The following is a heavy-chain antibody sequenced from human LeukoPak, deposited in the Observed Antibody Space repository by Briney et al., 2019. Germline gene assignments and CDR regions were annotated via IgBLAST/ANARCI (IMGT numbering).Heavy chain of an antibody. D-gene: IGHD6-6*01. CDR2: ISSSSSTI. J-gene: IGHJ3*02. CDR1: GFTFSSYS. CDR3: AREYSSSSGLRAFDI. V-gene: IGHV3-48*01. Sequence: GGSLRLSCAASGFTFSSYSMNWVRQAPGKGLEWVSYISSSSSTIYYADSVKGRFTISRDNAKTSLFLQMHSLRAEDTAVYYCAREYSSSSGLRAFDIWGQGTMVTVSS.